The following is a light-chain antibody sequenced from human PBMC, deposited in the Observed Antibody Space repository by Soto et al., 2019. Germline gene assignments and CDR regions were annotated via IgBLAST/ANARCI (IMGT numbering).Light chain of an antibody. V-gene: IGKV3-20*01. J-gene: IGKJ5*01. CDR3: QQYGSSFVIT. Sequence: EIVLTQSPGALSLSPGERATLSCRSSQSVSSSYLAWYQQKPGQAPRLLIYGASSRATGIPDRFSGSGSGTDFTLTISRLEPEDFAVYYCQQYGSSFVITFGQGTRLEI. CDR1: QSVSSSY. CDR2: GAS.